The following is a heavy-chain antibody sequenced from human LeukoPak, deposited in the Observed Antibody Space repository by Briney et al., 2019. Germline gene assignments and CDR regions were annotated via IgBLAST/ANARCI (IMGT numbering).Heavy chain of an antibody. CDR2: IYSGGST. CDR1: GFTVSSDY. J-gene: IGHJ4*02. Sequence: GGSLRLSCAASGFTVSSDYMSWVRQAPGKGLEWVSVIYSGGSTYYADSVKGRFTISRDNSKNTLYLQMNSLRAEDTAVYYCAREMATIRVWPRTIDYWGQGTLVTVSS. D-gene: IGHD5-24*01. CDR3: AREMATIRVWPRTIDY. V-gene: IGHV3-66*02.